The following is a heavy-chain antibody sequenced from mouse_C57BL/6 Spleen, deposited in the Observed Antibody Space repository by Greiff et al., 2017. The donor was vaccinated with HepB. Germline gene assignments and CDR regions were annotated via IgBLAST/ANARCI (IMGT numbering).Heavy chain of an antibody. V-gene: IGHV1-78*01. Sequence: VKLVESDAELVKPGASVKISCKVSGYTFTDHTIHWMKQRPEQGLEWIGYIYPRDGSTKYNEKFKGKATLTADKSSSTAYMQLNSLTSEDSAVYFCAGDDGYYGAMDYWGQGTSVTVSS. D-gene: IGHD2-3*01. CDR1: GYTFTDHT. CDR2: IYPRDGST. CDR3: AGDDGYYGAMDY. J-gene: IGHJ4*01.